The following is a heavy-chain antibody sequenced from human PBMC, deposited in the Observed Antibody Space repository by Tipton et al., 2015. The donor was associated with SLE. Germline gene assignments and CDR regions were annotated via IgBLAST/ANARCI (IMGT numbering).Heavy chain of an antibody. D-gene: IGHD3-10*01. Sequence: TLSLTCAVSGGSISSGGYSWTWIRQPPGKGLEWIGEINHSGSTNYNPSLKSRVTISVDTSKNQFSLKLSSVTAADTAVYYCAREITMVRGVIIPIGAFDIWGQGTMVTVSS. CDR1: GGSISSGGYS. CDR2: INHSGST. J-gene: IGHJ3*02. CDR3: AREITMVRGVIIPIGAFDI. V-gene: IGHV4-30-2*01.